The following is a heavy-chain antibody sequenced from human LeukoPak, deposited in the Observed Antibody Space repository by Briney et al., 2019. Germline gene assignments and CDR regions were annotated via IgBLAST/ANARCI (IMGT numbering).Heavy chain of an antibody. CDR2: IKQDGSEK. CDR1: GFTFSSYW. V-gene: IGHV3-7*01. Sequence: QPGGSLRLSCAASGFTFSSYWMSWVRQAPGKGLEGLANIKQDGSEKYYVDSVKGRFTISRDNAKNSLYLQVNSLRAEDTAAYYCARNQRRLDYWGQGTLVTVSS. CDR3: ARNQRRLDY. J-gene: IGHJ4*02. D-gene: IGHD1-14*01.